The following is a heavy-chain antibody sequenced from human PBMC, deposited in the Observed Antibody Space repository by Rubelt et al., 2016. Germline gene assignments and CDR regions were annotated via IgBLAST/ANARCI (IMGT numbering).Heavy chain of an antibody. J-gene: IGHJ5*02. V-gene: IGHV1-69*01. D-gene: IGHD1-1*01. Sequence: QVQLAQSGAEVKKPGSSVKVSCKASGGTLSGYAITWVRQAPGQGLEWVGGIIPILKKANYAQMFQGRVTITADQTPSTAYLVRSGRDAEDTAVYYCATTLEPSWFDPWGQGTLVTVSS. CDR1: GGTLSGYA. CDR3: ATTLEPSWFDP. CDR2: IIPILKKA.